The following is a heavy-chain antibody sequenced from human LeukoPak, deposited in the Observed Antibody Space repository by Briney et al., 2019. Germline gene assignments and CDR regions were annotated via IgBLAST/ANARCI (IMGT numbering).Heavy chain of an antibody. D-gene: IGHD6-13*01. Sequence: PGGSLRLSCAASGFTFSSCTMNWVRQAPGKGLEWVSSISSSSSYIYYADSVKGRFTISRDNAKKSLYLQMNSLRAEDTAVYYCARSIAAAGYFDYWGQGTLVTVSS. CDR2: ISSSSSYI. CDR1: GFTFSSCT. V-gene: IGHV3-21*01. CDR3: ARSIAAAGYFDY. J-gene: IGHJ4*02.